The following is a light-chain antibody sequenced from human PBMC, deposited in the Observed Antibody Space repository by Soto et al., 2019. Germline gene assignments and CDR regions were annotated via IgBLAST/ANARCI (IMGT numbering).Light chain of an antibody. CDR3: CSFASSSTYV. V-gene: IGLV1-47*01. CDR1: SSNIGSNY. Sequence: QSVLTQAPSASGTPGQTVTISCSGSSSNIGSNYVYWYQQFPGTAPKLLIYWNIQRPSEVPDRFSGSKSGTSASLVISGLRSEDEADYYCCSFASSSTYVFGTGTKLTVL. CDR2: WNI. J-gene: IGLJ1*01.